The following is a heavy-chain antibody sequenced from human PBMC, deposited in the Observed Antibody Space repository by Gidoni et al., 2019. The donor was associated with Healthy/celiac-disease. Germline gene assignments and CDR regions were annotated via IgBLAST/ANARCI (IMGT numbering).Heavy chain of an antibody. Sequence: QVQLVQSGAEVKKPGASVKVSCKASGYTFTGYYMHWGRQAPGQGLEWMGRTNPNSGGTNYAQKFQGRVTMTRDTSISTAYMELSRLRSDDTAVYYCARDSVFGGGGAFDIWGQGTMVTVSS. V-gene: IGHV1-2*06. CDR2: TNPNSGGT. CDR3: ARDSVFGGGGAFDI. D-gene: IGHD3-16*01. J-gene: IGHJ3*02. CDR1: GYTFTGYY.